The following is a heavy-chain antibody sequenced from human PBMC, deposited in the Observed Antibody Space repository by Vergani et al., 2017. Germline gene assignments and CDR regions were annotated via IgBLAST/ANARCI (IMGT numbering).Heavy chain of an antibody. CDR3: ARRVRGWTITLDLGLDP. V-gene: IGHV4-34*01. Sequence: QVQLQQWGAGLLKPSETLSLTCAVYGGSFSGYYWSWIRQPPGKGLEWIGEINHSGSTNYNPSLKSRVTISVDTSKNQFSLKLSSVTAADTAVYYCARRVRGWTITLDLGLDPWGQGTLVTVSS. D-gene: IGHD6-19*01. CDR2: INHSGST. J-gene: IGHJ5*02. CDR1: GGSFSGYY.